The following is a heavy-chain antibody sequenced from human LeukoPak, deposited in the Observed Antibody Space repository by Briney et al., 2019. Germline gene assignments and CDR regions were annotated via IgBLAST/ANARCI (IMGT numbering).Heavy chain of an antibody. CDR2: INPNSGGT. D-gene: IGHD3-3*01. CDR1: GYTFTGYY. Sequence: ASVKVSCKASGYTFTGYYMHWVRQAPGQGLEWMGWINPNSGGTNYAQKFQGRVTMTRDTSISTAYMELSRLRSDDTAVHYCAREIFGVVISDYWGPGTLVTVSS. J-gene: IGHJ4*02. V-gene: IGHV1-2*02. CDR3: AREIFGVVISDY.